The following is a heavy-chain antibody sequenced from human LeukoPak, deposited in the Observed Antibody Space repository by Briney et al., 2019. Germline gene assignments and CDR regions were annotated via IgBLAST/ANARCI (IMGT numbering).Heavy chain of an antibody. CDR3: ARDHRYAFDN. CDR2: IKHEGSEK. Sequence: GSLRLSCAASGFTFSSYWMGWVRQAPGQGLEWVANIKHEGSEKYYVDSVKGRFTISRDKARNSLYLQMNSLRVEDTAMYYCARDHRYAFDNWGHGTLVTVSS. J-gene: IGHJ4*01. CDR1: GFTFSSYW. D-gene: IGHD5-12*01. V-gene: IGHV3-7*01.